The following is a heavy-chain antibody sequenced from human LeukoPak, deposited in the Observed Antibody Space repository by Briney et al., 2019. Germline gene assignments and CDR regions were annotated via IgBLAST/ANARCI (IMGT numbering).Heavy chain of an antibody. CDR2: ISAYNGNT. CDR1: GYTFTSYG. J-gene: IGHJ4*02. D-gene: IGHD6-19*01. Sequence: ASVKVSFKASGYTFTSYGISWVRQAPGQGLEWMGWISAYNGNTNYAQKLQGRVTMTTDTSTSTAYMELRSLRSDDTAVYYCARADSSGWLYYFDYWGQGTLVTVSS. V-gene: IGHV1-18*01. CDR3: ARADSSGWLYYFDY.